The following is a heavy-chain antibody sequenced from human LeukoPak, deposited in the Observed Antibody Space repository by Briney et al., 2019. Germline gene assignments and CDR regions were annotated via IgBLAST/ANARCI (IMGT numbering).Heavy chain of an antibody. V-gene: IGHV4-30-4*01. D-gene: IGHD1-26*01. Sequence: SETLSLTCTVSGGSISSGDYYWSWIRQPPGKGLEWIGFNLIMGSPYYNPSLKSRVTISVDTSKNQFSLKLSSVTAADTAVYYCARGRWERPPLDYWGQGTLVPVSS. CDR1: GGSISSGDYY. CDR2: NLIMGSP. J-gene: IGHJ4*02. CDR3: ARGRWERPPLDY.